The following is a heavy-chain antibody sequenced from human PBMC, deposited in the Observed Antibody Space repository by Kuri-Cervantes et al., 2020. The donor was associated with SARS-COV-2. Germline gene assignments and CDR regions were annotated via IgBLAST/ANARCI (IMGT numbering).Heavy chain of an antibody. CDR3: AREGRMGSSSWTLDY. CDR1: GFTFSSYA. D-gene: IGHD6-13*01. CDR2: ISYDGSNK. J-gene: IGHJ4*02. Sequence: GGSLRLSCAASGFTFSSYAMHWVRQAPGKGLEWVAVISYDGSNKYYADSVKGRFTISRDNSKNTLYLQMNSLRAEDTAVYYCAREGRMGSSSWTLDYWGQGTLVTVSS. V-gene: IGHV3-30*04.